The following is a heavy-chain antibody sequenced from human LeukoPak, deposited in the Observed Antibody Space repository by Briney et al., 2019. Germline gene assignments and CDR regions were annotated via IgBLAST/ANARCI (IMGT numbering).Heavy chain of an antibody. J-gene: IGHJ5*02. D-gene: IGHD6-19*01. Sequence: PSETLSLTCTVSGGSISSYYWSWIRQPAGKGLEWIGRIYTSGSTNYNPSLKSRVTMSVDTSKNQFSLKLSSVTAADTAVYYCAREPRVEQRLPRGWFDPWGQGTLVTVSS. V-gene: IGHV4-4*07. CDR2: IYTSGST. CDR3: AREPRVEQRLPRGWFDP. CDR1: GGSISSYY.